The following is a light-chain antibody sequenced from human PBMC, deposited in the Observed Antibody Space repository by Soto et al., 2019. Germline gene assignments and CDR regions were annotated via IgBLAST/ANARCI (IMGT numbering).Light chain of an antibody. J-gene: IGKJ4*01. CDR3: QQRSNWPPLT. Sequence: EIVLTQSPATLSLSPGKRATLSCRASKSVSSYLAWYQQKPGQAPRLLIYDASNRSTGIPARFSGSGSGTDFTLTISSLEPEDFAVYYCQQRSNWPPLTFGGGTKVDIK. V-gene: IGKV3-11*01. CDR1: KSVSSY. CDR2: DAS.